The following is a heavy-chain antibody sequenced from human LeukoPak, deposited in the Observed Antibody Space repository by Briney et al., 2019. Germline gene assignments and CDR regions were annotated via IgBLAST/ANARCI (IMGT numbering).Heavy chain of an antibody. V-gene: IGHV3-30-3*01. Sequence: PGGSLRLSCAASGFTFSSYTMHWVRQAPGKGLEWVAVISYDGSNKYYADPVKGRFTISRDNSKNTLYLQKNSLRAEDTAVYYCARELPGDYHYYYGLDVWGQGTTVTVSS. CDR3: ARELPGDYHYYYGLDV. D-gene: IGHD4-17*01. J-gene: IGHJ6*02. CDR2: ISYDGSNK. CDR1: GFTFSSYT.